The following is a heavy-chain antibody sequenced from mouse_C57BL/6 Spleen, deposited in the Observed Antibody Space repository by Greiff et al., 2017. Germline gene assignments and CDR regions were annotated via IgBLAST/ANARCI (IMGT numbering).Heavy chain of an antibody. CDR3: ARRNYDGSWFAY. Sequence: VQLQQPGAELVKPGASVKLSCKASGYTFTSYWMHWVKQRPGQGLEWIGMIHPNSGSTNYNEKFKGKATLTVDKSSSTAYMQRSSLTSEDSAVYYCARRNYDGSWFAYWGQGTLVTVSA. V-gene: IGHV1-64*01. CDR1: GYTFTSYW. CDR2: IHPNSGST. J-gene: IGHJ3*01. D-gene: IGHD1-1*01.